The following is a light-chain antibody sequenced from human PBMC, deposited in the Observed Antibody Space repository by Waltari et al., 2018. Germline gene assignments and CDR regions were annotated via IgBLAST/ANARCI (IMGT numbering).Light chain of an antibody. CDR3: QQRSNWQIT. CDR1: QSVSSY. CDR2: DAS. J-gene: IGKJ5*01. Sequence: EIVLTQSPATLSLSPGERATLSCRASQSVSSYLGWYQQKPGQAPRLLIYDASNRATGIPARFSGSGSGTDFTLTISSLEPEDFAVYYCQQRSNWQITFGQGTRLEIK. V-gene: IGKV3-11*01.